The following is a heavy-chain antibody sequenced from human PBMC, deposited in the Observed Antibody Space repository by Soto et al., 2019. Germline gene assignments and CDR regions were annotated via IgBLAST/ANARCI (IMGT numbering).Heavy chain of an antibody. V-gene: IGHV1-2*04. CDR3: ARERSGKDF. CDR1: GYTFTGHY. CDR2: INPSSGDT. Sequence: ASVKVSCKASGYTFTGHYMHWVRQAPGQGLEWMGWINPSSGDTKYAQTFQGWVTMTRDTSSGIVYMELSSLKFDDTAVYYCARERSGKDFWGQGTLVTVSS. J-gene: IGHJ4*02.